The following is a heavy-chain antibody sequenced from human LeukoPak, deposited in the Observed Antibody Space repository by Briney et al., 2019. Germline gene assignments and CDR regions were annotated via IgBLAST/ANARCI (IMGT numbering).Heavy chain of an antibody. CDR3: ARDLGDYDSSGYYHFDY. CDR2: INPSGGST. V-gene: IGHV1-46*01. CDR1: GYTFTSHY. D-gene: IGHD3-22*01. J-gene: IGHJ4*02. Sequence: ASVKVSCKASGYTFTSHYMHWVRQAPGQGLEWMGIINPSGGSTSYAQKFQGRVTMTRDTSTSTVYMELSSLRSEDTAVYYCARDLGDYDSSGYYHFDYWGQGTLVTVSS.